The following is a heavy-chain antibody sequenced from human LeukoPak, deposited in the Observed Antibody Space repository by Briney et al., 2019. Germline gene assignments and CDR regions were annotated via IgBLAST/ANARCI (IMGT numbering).Heavy chain of an antibody. CDR3: AREVTPGDRYMDV. J-gene: IGHJ6*03. V-gene: IGHV1-69*06. Sequence: GASVKVSCKASGGTFSSYAISWVRQAPGQGLEWMGGIIPIFGTANYAQKFQGRVTITADKSTSTAYMELSSLRSEDTAEYYCAREVTPGDRYMDVWGKGTTVTVSS. CDR1: GGTFSSYA. CDR2: IIPIFGTA. D-gene: IGHD7-27*01.